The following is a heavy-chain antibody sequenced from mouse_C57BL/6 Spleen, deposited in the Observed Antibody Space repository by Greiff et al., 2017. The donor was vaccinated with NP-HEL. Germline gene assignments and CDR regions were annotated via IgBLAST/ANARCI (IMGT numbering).Heavy chain of an antibody. V-gene: IGHV1-52*01. D-gene: IGHD4-1*01. CDR1: GYTFTSYW. CDR3: ARGGGTSGYFDY. CDR2: IDPSDSET. J-gene: IGHJ2*01. Sequence: QVQLQQPGAELVRPGSSVKLSCKASGYTFTSYWMHWVKQRPIQGLEWIGNIDPSDSETHYNQKFKDKATLTVDKSSSTAYMQLSSLTSEDSAVYYCARGGGTSGYFDYWGQGTTLTVSS.